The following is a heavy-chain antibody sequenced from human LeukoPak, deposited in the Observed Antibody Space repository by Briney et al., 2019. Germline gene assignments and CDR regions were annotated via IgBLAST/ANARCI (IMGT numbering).Heavy chain of an antibody. J-gene: IGHJ4*02. D-gene: IGHD4-23*01. CDR3: ARDRGYSSFDY. Sequence: GGSLRLSCAASGFTFSSYWMSWVRQAPGKGLEWVANIKEDGSEINYVDSVKGRFTISRDNAKNSLFLQMNSLRVEDTAVYYCARDRGYSSFDYWGQGTLVTVSS. CDR2: IKEDGSEI. V-gene: IGHV3-7*01. CDR1: GFTFSSYW.